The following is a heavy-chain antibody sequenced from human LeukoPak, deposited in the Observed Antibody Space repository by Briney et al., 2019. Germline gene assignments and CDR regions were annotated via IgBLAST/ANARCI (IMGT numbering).Heavy chain of an antibody. J-gene: IGHJ4*02. D-gene: IGHD6-19*01. CDR2: IYSAGNT. V-gene: IGHV3-53*04. CDR3: ARGGTPGYSSGRIDY. CDR1: GFTVSSNY. Sequence: GGSLRLSCVASGFTVSSNYMSWVRQAPGKGVEWVSVIYSAGNTYYADSVKARFTISRHNSENTLHLHMNSLRVEDTAVYFCARGGTPGYSSGRIDYWGQGTLVTVSS.